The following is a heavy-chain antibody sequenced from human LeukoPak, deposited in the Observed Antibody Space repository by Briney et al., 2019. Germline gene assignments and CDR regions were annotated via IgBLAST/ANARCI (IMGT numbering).Heavy chain of an antibody. CDR2: IYYSGST. V-gene: IGHV4-59*01. CDR3: ARADTAFDY. CDR1: GGSIRSYY. D-gene: IGHD5-18*01. Sequence: SETLSLTCTVSGGSIRSYYWSWIRQPPGKGLEWIGYIYYSGSTNYNPSLKSRVTISVDTSKNQFSLKLSSVTAADTAVYYCARADTAFDYWGQGTLVTVSS. J-gene: IGHJ4*02.